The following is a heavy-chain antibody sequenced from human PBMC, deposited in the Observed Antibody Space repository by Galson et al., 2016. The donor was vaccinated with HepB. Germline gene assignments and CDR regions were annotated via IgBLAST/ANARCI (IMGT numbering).Heavy chain of an antibody. CDR1: GYSFASYW. V-gene: IGHV5-10-1*01. D-gene: IGHD3-10*01. CDR3: ARETYGEPIDN. CDR2: IDPTDSYT. J-gene: IGHJ4*02. Sequence: QSGAEVTEPGESLRISCQTSGYSFASYWITWVRQTPGQGLEWVGTIDPTDSYTTYSPSFQGHVSISADRSIGTANLQWTSLKASDTAMHYCARETYGEPIDNWGQGTLVTVSS.